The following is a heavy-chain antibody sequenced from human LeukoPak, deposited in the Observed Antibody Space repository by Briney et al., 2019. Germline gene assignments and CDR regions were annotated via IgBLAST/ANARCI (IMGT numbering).Heavy chain of an antibody. D-gene: IGHD3-22*01. CDR1: GYTFTSYG. CDR2: INPNSGGT. Sequence: GASVKVSCKASGYTFTSYGISWVRQAPGQGLEWMGWINPNSGGTNYAQKFQGRVTMTRDTSISTAYMELSRLRSDDTAVYYCARERNYYDSSGPSDWGQGTLVTVSS. V-gene: IGHV1-2*02. CDR3: ARERNYYDSSGPSD. J-gene: IGHJ4*02.